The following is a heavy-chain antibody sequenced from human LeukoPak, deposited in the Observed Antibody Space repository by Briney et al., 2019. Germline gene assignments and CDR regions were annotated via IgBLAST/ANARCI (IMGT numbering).Heavy chain of an antibody. Sequence: ASVKVSCKASRGTFSKYAISWVRQAPGQGLEWMGWIHPRRGDTNYAQKFQGRVTMTRDTSISTAYLDLSSLRSDDTAVYYCARDGDYGTGSYYRGCIDSWGQGTPVTVSP. V-gene: IGHV1-2*02. J-gene: IGHJ4*02. D-gene: IGHD3-10*01. CDR2: IHPRRGDT. CDR1: RGTFSKYA. CDR3: ARDGDYGTGSYYRGCIDS.